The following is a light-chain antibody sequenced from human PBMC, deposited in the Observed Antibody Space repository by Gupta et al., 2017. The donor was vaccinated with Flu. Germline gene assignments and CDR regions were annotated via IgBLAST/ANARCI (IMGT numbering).Light chain of an antibody. CDR1: QSVSSD. J-gene: IGKJ4*01. CDR2: DAS. Sequence: EIGLTQAPASLSLSRGVRATLSCGASQSVSSDLPWYQQKPGQAPRLLIYDASNRATGIPARFSGSGSGTDFTLTINSLEPEDFAVYYSQQRSNWPPLTFGGGTKVEI. V-gene: IGKV3-11*01. CDR3: QQRSNWPPLT.